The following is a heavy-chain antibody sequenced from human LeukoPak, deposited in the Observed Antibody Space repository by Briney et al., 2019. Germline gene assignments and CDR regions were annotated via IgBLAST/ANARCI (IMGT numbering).Heavy chain of an antibody. D-gene: IGHD5-18*01. J-gene: IGHJ5*02. CDR3: ARGGYGLVNWFDP. Sequence: RASVKVSCKASGYTFTGYYMHWVRQAPGQGLEWMGRINPNSGGTNYAQKFQGRVTMTRDTSISTAYMELSRLRSDDTAVYYCARGGYGLVNWFDPWGQGTLVTVSS. V-gene: IGHV1-2*06. CDR1: GYTFTGYY. CDR2: INPNSGGT.